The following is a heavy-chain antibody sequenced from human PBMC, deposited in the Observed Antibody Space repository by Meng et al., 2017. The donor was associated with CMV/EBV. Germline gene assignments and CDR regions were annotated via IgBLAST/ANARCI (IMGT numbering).Heavy chain of an antibody. CDR1: GFTFSSYW. V-gene: IGHV3-7*01. J-gene: IGHJ5*02. CDR3: ARDSFVLRFLEWFDPDWFDP. D-gene: IGHD3-3*01. CDR2: IKQDGSEK. Sequence: GGSLRLSCAASGFTFSSYWMSWVRQAPGKGLEWVANIKQDGSEKYYVDSVKGRFTISRDNAKNSLYLQMNSLRAEDTAVYYCARDSFVLRFLEWFDPDWFDPWGQGTLVTVSS.